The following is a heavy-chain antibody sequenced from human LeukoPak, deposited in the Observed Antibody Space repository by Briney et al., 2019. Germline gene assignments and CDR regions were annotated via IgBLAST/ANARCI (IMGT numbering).Heavy chain of an antibody. J-gene: IGHJ4*02. CDR1: GFTFTNAW. Sequence: PGASLRLSCAASGFTFTNAWMHWVRQAPGKGLEWVANIKEDGTETYYVDSVKGRFTISRDNAKNSLYLQMNSLRVEDTAVYYCAKEGRSLQTYWGQGTLVTVSS. D-gene: IGHD5-24*01. V-gene: IGHV3-7*03. CDR2: IKEDGTET. CDR3: AKEGRSLQTY.